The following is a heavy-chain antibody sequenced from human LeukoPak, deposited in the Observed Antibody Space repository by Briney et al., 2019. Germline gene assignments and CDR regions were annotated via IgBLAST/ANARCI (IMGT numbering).Heavy chain of an antibody. CDR1: GFTVGTNY. J-gene: IGHJ4*02. CDR2: IFSGGST. CDR3: ARGDFEH. Sequence: GGSLRLSCAASGFTVGTNYASWVRQAPGRGLEWVSIIFSGGSTYYADSVKGRFTISRDNSRNTAYLQMNSLRAEDTAVYYCARGDFEHWGQGTLVTVSS. V-gene: IGHV3-66*01.